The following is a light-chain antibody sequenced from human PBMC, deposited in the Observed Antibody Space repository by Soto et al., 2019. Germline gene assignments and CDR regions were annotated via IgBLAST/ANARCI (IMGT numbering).Light chain of an antibody. CDR1: QSIGSW. CDR2: TAS. J-gene: IGKJ4*01. Sequence: DVQVTKSPSTPSASLGERVTITCRASQSIGSWLAWHQQEPGKAPKPLIYTASSLESGVPSRFSGSGSGTEFTLSISSLKPDDSATYSCQQYDSYPLTFGGGTKVDI. V-gene: IGKV1-5*03. CDR3: QQYDSYPLT.